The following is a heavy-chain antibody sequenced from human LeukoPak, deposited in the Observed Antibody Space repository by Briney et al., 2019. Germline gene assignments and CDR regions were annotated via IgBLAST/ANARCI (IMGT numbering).Heavy chain of an antibody. CDR1: GGSFSGYY. J-gene: IGHJ6*03. CDR2: INHSGST. CDR3: ARAKILLSNYYYYMDV. D-gene: IGHD2/OR15-2a*01. Sequence: IPSETLSLTCAVYGGSFSGYYWSWIRQPPGKGREWIGEINHSGSTNYNPSLKSRVTISVDTSKNQFSLKLSSVTAADTAVYYCARAKILLSNYYYYMDVWGKGTTVTVSS. V-gene: IGHV4-34*01.